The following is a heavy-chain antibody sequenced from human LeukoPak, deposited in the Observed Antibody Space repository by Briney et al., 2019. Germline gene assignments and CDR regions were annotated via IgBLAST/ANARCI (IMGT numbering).Heavy chain of an antibody. CDR3: AKAKTSGSYSAFDY. D-gene: IGHD1-26*01. Sequence: GGSLRLSCAASGLTFDDYAMHWVRQAPGKGLEWVSGVNWNSNSMDYADSVKGRFTISRDNAKNSLYLRMNSLRAEDTALYYCAKAKTSGSYSAFDYWGQGTLVTVSS. V-gene: IGHV3-9*01. J-gene: IGHJ4*02. CDR2: VNWNSNSM. CDR1: GLTFDDYA.